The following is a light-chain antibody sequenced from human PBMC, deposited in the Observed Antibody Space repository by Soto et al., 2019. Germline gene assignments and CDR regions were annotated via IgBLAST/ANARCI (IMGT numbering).Light chain of an antibody. CDR3: QQYNNWPRT. J-gene: IGKJ1*01. V-gene: IGKV3-15*01. CDR2: GAS. CDR1: HSIRSN. Sequence: ETVMTQSPATLSVSPGERATLSCRATHSIRSNLAWYQQKPGQAPRLLIYGASTRATGIPARFSGSGSGTELTLTISSLQSEDFAVYYCQQYNNWPRTFGHGTKVEIK.